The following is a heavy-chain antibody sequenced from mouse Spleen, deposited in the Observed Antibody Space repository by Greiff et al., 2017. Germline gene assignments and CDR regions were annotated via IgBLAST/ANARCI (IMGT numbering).Heavy chain of an antibody. CDR3: ARPITTATYWYFDV. V-gene: IGHV5-9-1*01. CDR1: GFTFSSYA. J-gene: IGHJ1*01. CDR2: ISSGGSYT. D-gene: IGHD1-2*01. Sequence: EVMLVESGGGLVKPGGSLKLSCAASGFTFSSYAMSWVRQTPGKRLEWVATISSGGSYTYYPDSVKGRFTISRDNAKNTLYLQMSSLRSEDTAMYYCARPITTATYWYFDVWGAGTTVTVSS.